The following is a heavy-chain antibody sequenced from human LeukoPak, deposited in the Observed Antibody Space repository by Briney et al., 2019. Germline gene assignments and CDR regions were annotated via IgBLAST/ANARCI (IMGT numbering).Heavy chain of an antibody. V-gene: IGHV4-4*09. J-gene: IGHJ6*03. Sequence: SETLSLTCTVSGGSVSSYYWSWIRQPPGKGLEWIGYIYTSGSTNYNPSLKSRVTISVDTSKDQFSLKLSSVTAADTAVYYCARHGPQVASGRTYYYYYYYMDVWGKGTTVTVSS. CDR2: IYTSGST. D-gene: IGHD5-12*01. CDR1: GGSVSSYY. CDR3: ARHGPQVASGRTYYYYYYYMDV.